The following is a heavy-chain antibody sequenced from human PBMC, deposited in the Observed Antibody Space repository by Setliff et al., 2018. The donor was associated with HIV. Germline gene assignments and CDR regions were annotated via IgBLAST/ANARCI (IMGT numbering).Heavy chain of an antibody. CDR1: GDSISSGGYH. CDR2: IFYSGST. V-gene: IGHV4-31*03. J-gene: IGHJ6*03. CDR3: ARTTYILHFFEWSPHSSLNYYYIDV. Sequence: NLSETLSLTCTVSGDSISSGGYHWTWIRQHPGKGLEYIGYIFYSGSTYYNPSLKGRLTMSVDTSKNQFSLQLNSSTVADTAVYYCARTTYILHFFEWSPHSSLNYYYIDVWGKGTTVTVS. D-gene: IGHD3-3*01.